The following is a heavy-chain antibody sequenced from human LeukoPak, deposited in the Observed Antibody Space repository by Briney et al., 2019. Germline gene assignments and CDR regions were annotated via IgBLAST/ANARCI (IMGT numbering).Heavy chain of an antibody. CDR1: GYTFTDHY. Sequence: ASVKVSCKASGYTFTDHYIHWVRQAPGQGLEWMGWINPKTGSTNYPQKFQDRVTMTRDTSISTVNMELSRLRSDDTVVYFCARDLDDAFDIWGQGTVVTVSS. CDR3: ARDLDDAFDI. CDR2: INPKTGST. V-gene: IGHV1-2*02. J-gene: IGHJ3*02. D-gene: IGHD1-1*01.